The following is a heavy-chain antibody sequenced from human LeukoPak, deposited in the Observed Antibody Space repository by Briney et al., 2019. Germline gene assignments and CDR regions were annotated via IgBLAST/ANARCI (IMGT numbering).Heavy chain of an antibody. J-gene: IGHJ4*02. CDR3: ARFSQYYDSPTHYLDY. CDR2: IYYTGST. V-gene: IGHV4-59*08. Sequence: PSETLSLTCTVSGGSINNYYWSWVRQPTGAGLEWLAYIYYTGSTNYNPSLKTRLTISVDTSKNQFSLRLKSVTAADTAVYYCARFSQYYDSPTHYLDYWGQGILVTVSS. D-gene: IGHD2/OR15-2a*01. CDR1: GGSINNYY.